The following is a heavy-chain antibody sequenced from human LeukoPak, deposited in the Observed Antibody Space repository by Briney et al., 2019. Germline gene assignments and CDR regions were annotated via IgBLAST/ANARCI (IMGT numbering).Heavy chain of an antibody. CDR1: GGSISSGSYY. CDR2: IYTSGST. Sequence: PSQTLSLTCTVSGGSISSGSYYWSWIRQPAGKGLEWIGRIYTSGSTNYNPSLKSRVTISVDTSKNQFSLKLSSVTAADTAVYYCARGPLWFGRFGAFDIWGQGTMVTVSS. J-gene: IGHJ3*02. CDR3: ARGPLWFGRFGAFDI. V-gene: IGHV4-61*02. D-gene: IGHD3-10*01.